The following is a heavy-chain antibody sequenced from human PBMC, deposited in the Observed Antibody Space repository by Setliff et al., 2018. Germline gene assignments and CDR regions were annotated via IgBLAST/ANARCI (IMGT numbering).Heavy chain of an antibody. V-gene: IGHV4-34*01. Sequence: PSETLSLTCAVYGDSFSDYYWSWIRQPPGKGLEWIEETNHRGSTNYSPSLRSRVTMSVDTSKKQLSLKLSTVTAADTAVYYCARDRTAYSYGLDVWGQGTTGTVSS. CDR2: TNHRGST. CDR3: ARDRTAYSYGLDV. D-gene: IGHD5-18*01. CDR1: GDSFSDYY. J-gene: IGHJ6*02.